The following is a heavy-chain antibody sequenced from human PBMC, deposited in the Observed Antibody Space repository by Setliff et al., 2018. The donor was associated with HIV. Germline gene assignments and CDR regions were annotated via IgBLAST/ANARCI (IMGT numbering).Heavy chain of an antibody. CDR1: GDSISGYY. CDR2: MHTSGNT. J-gene: IGHJ3*02. V-gene: IGHV4-4*07. D-gene: IGHD3-10*01. CDR3: ARAPTHYFGNNKSSWPDAFDI. Sequence: ASETLSLTCTSSGDSISGYYWSWIRQPAEKGLEWIGRMHTSGNTNYNPSLKSRVTMSVDTSKNQFSLRLSSVTAADTAVYYCARAPTHYFGNNKSSWPDAFDIWGLGTMVTVSS.